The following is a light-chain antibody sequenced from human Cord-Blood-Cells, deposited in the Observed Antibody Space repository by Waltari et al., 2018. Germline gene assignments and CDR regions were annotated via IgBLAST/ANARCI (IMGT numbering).Light chain of an antibody. CDR3: QQSYSTPIT. Sequence: DIQMTQSPSSLHASVGDRVTITCRASQSISSYLNWYQQKPGKAPKLLIYAASSLQSGVPSRFSGSGSGTDFTLTISSLQPEDFATYYCQQSYSTPITFGQGTRLEIK. J-gene: IGKJ5*01. CDR1: QSISSY. V-gene: IGKV1-39*01. CDR2: AAS.